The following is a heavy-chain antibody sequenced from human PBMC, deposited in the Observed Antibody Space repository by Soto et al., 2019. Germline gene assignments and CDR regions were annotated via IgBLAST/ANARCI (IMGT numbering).Heavy chain of an antibody. CDR3: ARVRRYSYPWYFDL. V-gene: IGHV1-69*01. CDR2: IIPIFGTA. Sequence: QVQLVQSGAEVKKPGSSVKVSCKASGGTFSSSAISWVRQAHGQGLEWMGGIIPIFGTANYAQKFQGRVTITSDESTSTAYMELSSLRSEYTAVYYCARVRRYSYPWYFDLWGRGTLVTVSS. D-gene: IGHD5-18*01. J-gene: IGHJ2*01. CDR1: GGTFSSSA.